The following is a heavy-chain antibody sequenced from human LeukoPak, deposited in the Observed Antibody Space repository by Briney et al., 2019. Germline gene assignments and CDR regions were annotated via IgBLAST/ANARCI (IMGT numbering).Heavy chain of an antibody. D-gene: IGHD6-13*01. J-gene: IGHJ4*02. CDR2: IYYSGST. V-gene: IGHV4-59*01. CDR1: GGSISSYY. CDR3: ARGWGYSSSWYYFDY. Sequence: SETLSLTCTVSGGSISSYYWSWIRQPPGKGLEWIGYIYYSGSTNYNPSLKSRVTISVDTSKNQFSLKLSSVTAADTAVYYCARGWGYSSSWYYFDYWGQGTLVTVSS.